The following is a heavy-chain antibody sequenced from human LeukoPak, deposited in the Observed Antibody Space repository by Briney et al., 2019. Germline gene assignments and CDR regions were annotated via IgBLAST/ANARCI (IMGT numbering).Heavy chain of an antibody. Sequence: SVKVSCKASGYTFTSYGISWVRQAPGQGLEWMGGIIPIFGTANYAQKFQGRVTITADKSTSTAYMELSSLRSEDTAVYYCATRYNYYDSSGYYAPMKHWGQGTLVTVSS. CDR2: IIPIFGTA. CDR1: GYTFTSYG. CDR3: ATRYNYYDSSGYYAPMKH. J-gene: IGHJ1*01. V-gene: IGHV1-69*06. D-gene: IGHD3-22*01.